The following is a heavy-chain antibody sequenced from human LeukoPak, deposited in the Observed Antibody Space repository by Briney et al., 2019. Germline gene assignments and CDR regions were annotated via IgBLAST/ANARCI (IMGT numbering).Heavy chain of an antibody. CDR1: GYTFTSYA. CDR3: AIGDRIAVAGVFDY. Sequence: GASVKVSCKASGYTFTSYAISWVRQAPGQGLEWMGGIIPIFGTANYAQKFQGRVTITADESTSTAYMELSSLRSEDTAVYYCAIGDRIAVAGVFDYWGQGTLVTVSS. CDR2: IIPIFGTA. D-gene: IGHD6-19*01. V-gene: IGHV1-69*13. J-gene: IGHJ4*02.